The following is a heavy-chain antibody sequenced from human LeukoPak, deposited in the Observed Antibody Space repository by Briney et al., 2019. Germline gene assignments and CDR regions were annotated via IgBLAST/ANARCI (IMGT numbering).Heavy chain of an antibody. V-gene: IGHV6-1*01. CDR1: GDSVSSNSAA. D-gene: IGHD5-18*01. J-gene: IGHJ4*02. CDR2: TYYRSKWYN. Sequence: SQTLSLTCAISGDSVSSNSAAWNWIRQSPSRGLEWLGRTYYRSKWYNDYAVSVKSRITINPDTSKNQFSLQLSSVTPEDTAVYYCAREAVGYSCGYPPFYFDYWGQGTLVTVSS. CDR3: AREAVGYSCGYPPFYFDY.